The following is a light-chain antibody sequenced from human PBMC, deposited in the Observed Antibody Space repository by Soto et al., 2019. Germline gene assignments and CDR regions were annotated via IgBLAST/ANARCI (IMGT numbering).Light chain of an antibody. CDR2: KAS. V-gene: IGKV1-5*03. CDR3: QHYNSYSEA. J-gene: IGKJ1*01. Sequence: DIQMTQSPSTLSGSVGDRVTITCRASQTISSWLAWYQQKPGKAPKLLIYKASTLKSGVPSSVSGSGSGTEITLTISSLQTYDFATYYCQHYNSYSEAFGQGTKVELK. CDR1: QTISSW.